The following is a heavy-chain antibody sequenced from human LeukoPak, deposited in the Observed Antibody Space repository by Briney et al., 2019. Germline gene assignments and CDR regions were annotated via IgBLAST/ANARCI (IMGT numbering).Heavy chain of an antibody. CDR2: IGGGGRST. D-gene: IGHD3-22*01. CDR3: AKERLNPSRYFDS. CDR1: GFTFSSFG. Sequence: PGRSLTLSCAASGFTFSSFGMHWVRQAPGKGLEWVSAIGGGGRSTYYADSVKGRFTISRDNSKNTLYLQMNSLRAEDTAVYYCAKERLNPSRYFDSWGQGTLVTVSS. V-gene: IGHV3-23*01. J-gene: IGHJ4*02.